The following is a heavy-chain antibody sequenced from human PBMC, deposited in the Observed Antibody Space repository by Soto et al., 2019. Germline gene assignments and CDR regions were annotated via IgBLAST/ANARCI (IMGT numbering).Heavy chain of an antibody. CDR3: ASDRDYQAARDYYYYYGMDV. V-gene: IGHV4-59*01. CDR2: IYYSGST. D-gene: IGHD4-17*01. Sequence: PSETLSLTCTVSGGSISTYYWSWIRQPPGKGLEWIGYIYYSGSTNYNPSLKSRVTISVDTSKNQFSLKLSSVTAADTAVYYCASDRDYQAARDYYYYYGMDVWGQGTTVTVSS. J-gene: IGHJ6*02. CDR1: GGSISTYY.